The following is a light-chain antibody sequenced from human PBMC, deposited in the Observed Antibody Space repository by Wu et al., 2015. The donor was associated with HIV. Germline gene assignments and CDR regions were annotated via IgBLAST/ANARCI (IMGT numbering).Light chain of an antibody. CDR3: QQLNSFPLT. V-gene: IGKV1-13*02. CDR2: DAS. J-gene: IGKJ5*01. Sequence: AIQLTQSPSSLSASIGDRVNITCRASQDIFTILPGINRHQAKAPRVLIYDASTLQSGVSSRFSGSGSGAQFTLTISGLQREDFAIYYCQQLNSFPLTFGQGSRLEI. CDR1: QDIFTI.